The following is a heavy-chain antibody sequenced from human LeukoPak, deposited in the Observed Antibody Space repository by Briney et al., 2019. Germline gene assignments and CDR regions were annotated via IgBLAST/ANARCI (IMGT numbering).Heavy chain of an antibody. CDR1: GFTFSNFW. Sequence: GGSLTETLDACGFTFSNFWLNCVRQAPGKGLEWVANIKEDGSEKNYVGSVKGRFTISRDNAKNLLYLQMNSLSAEDTALYYSVRGDYWGSSGEGTLATVSS. V-gene: IGHV3-7*01. J-gene: IGHJ5*02. CDR3: VRGDYWGS. D-gene: IGHD3-16*01. CDR2: IKEDGSEK.